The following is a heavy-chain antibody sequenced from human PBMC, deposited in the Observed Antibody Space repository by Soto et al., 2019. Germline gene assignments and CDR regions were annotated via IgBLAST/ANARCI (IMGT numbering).Heavy chain of an antibody. CDR1: GFTFSNAW. CDR2: IKSKTDGGTT. CDR3: TTDGKQWLAFDY. V-gene: IGHV3-15*01. D-gene: IGHD6-19*01. Sequence: EVQLVESGGGLVKPGGSLRLSCAASGFTFSNAWMSWVRQAPGKGLEWVGRIKSKTDGGTTDYAAPVKGRFTISRVDSKNTLYLQMNSLKTADTAVYYCTTDGKQWLAFDYWGQGTIVTVSS. J-gene: IGHJ4*02.